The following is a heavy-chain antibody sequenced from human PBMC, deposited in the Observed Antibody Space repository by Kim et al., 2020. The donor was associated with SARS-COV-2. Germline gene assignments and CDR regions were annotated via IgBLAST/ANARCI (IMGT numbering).Heavy chain of an antibody. CDR2: ST. V-gene: IGHV3-74*01. J-gene: IGHJ5*02. D-gene: IGHD2-15*01. Sequence: STAYADAVKGRVTSTGEDAKNTVSLQMNRLRADDTAVYYCARAGSGGSFPTWGQGTLATVSS. CDR3: ARAGSGGSFPT.